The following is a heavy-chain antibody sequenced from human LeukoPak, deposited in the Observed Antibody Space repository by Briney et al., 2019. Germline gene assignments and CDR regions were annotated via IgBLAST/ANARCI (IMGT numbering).Heavy chain of an antibody. J-gene: IGHJ4*02. CDR3: AKLYYDYVWGSYRYYFFDD. D-gene: IGHD3-16*02. Sequence: GGSLRLSCAASGFTFSSYSMNWVRQAPGKGLEWVSSISSSGSYTYYADSVKGRFTISRDNSKNTLYLQMNSLGAEDTALYYCAKLYYDYVWGSYRYYFFDDWGQGTLVTVSS. CDR1: GFTFSSYS. CDR2: ISSSGSYT. V-gene: IGHV3-23*01.